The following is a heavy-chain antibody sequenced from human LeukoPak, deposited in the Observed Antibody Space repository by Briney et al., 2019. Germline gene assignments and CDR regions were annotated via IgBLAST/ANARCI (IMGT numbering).Heavy chain of an antibody. V-gene: IGHV4-31*03. J-gene: IGHJ3*02. D-gene: IGHD2/OR15-2a*01. CDR3: ARGLLPPKGAFDI. CDR1: GGSISSGGYY. CDR2: IYYSGST. Sequence: PSETLSLTCTVSGGSISSGGYYWSWIRQHPGQGLEWIGYIYYSGSTYYNPSLKSRVTISVDTSKNQFSLKLSSVTAADTAVYYCARGLLPPKGAFDIWGQGTMVTVSS.